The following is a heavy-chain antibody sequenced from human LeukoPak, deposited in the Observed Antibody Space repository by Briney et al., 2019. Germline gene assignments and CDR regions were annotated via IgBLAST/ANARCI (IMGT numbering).Heavy chain of an antibody. CDR3: ARVVYSGYDFRGAMDV. V-gene: IGHV4-59*01. Sequence: PSETLSLTCTISGGSISSYYWSWIRQPPGKGLEWIGYIYYTGSTNHNPSLKSRVTISVDMSKNQFSLKLSSVTAADTAVYYCARVVYSGYDFRGAMDVWGKGTTVTVSS. D-gene: IGHD5-12*01. CDR2: IYYTGST. CDR1: GGSISSYY. J-gene: IGHJ6*03.